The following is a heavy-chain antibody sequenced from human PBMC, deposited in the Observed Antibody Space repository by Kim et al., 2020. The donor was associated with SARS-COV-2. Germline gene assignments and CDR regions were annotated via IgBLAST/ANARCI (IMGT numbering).Heavy chain of an antibody. V-gene: IGHV4-4*07. Sequence: NYNPSLKGRVTMSVDTSKNQFSLKLSSVTAADTAVYYCVRDGYAYYFDYWGQGTLVTVSS. CDR3: VRDGYAYYFDY. D-gene: IGHD2-2*01. J-gene: IGHJ4*02.